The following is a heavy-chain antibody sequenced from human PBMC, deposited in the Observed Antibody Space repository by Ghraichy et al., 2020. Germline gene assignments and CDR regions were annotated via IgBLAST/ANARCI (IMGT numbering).Heavy chain of an antibody. D-gene: IGHD3-22*01. CDR1: GGSISSYY. Sequence: SETLSLTCTVSGGSISSYYWSWIRQPPGKGLEWIGYIYYSGSTNYNPSLKSRVTISVDTSKNQFSLKLSSVTAADTAVYYCARGGLGYDSSGYYWNWFDPWGQGTLVTVSS. V-gene: IGHV4-59*01. J-gene: IGHJ5*02. CDR2: IYYSGST. CDR3: ARGGLGYDSSGYYWNWFDP.